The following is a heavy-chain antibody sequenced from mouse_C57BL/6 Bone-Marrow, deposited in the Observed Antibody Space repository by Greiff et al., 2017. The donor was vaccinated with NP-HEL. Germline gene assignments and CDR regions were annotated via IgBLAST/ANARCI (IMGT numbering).Heavy chain of an antibody. D-gene: IGHD1-1*01. CDR1: GYTFTSYW. CDR2: IDPSDSYT. Sequence: QVQLQQPGAELVMPGASVKLSCKASGYTFTSYWMHWVKQRPGQGLEWIGEIDPSDSYTNYNQKFKGKSTLTVDKSSSTAYMQLSSLTSEDSAVYYGARGCGSSPGSSYDYYAMDYWGQGTSVTVSA. CDR3: ARGCGSSPGSSYDYYAMDY. V-gene: IGHV1-69*01. J-gene: IGHJ4*01.